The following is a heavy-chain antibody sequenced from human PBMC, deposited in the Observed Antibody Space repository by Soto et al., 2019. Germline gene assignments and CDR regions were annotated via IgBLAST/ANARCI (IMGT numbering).Heavy chain of an antibody. D-gene: IGHD5-12*01. CDR1: GFTFSSYA. CDR2: ISYDGSNK. J-gene: IGHJ4*02. CDR3: ARTLDGSRD. Sequence: QVQLVESGGGVVQPGRSLRLSCAASGFTFSSYAMHWVRQAPGKGLEWVAVISYDGSNKYYADSVKGRFTISRDNSKNTLYLQMNSLRAEDTAVNYCARTLDGSRDWGQGTLVTVSS. V-gene: IGHV3-30-3*01.